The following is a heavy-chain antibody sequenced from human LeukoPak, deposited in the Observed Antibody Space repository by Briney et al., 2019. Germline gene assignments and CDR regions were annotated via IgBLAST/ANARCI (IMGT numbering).Heavy chain of an antibody. J-gene: IGHJ4*02. Sequence: ASVKVSCKASGYTFTSYGISWVRQAPGQGLEWMGWISAYNGNTNYAQKLQGRVTMTTDTSTSTAYMELRSLRADDTAVYYCARDRYCSGGSCWDYWGQGTLVTVSS. CDR3: ARDRYCSGGSCWDY. CDR1: GYTFTSYG. CDR2: ISAYNGNT. D-gene: IGHD2-15*01. V-gene: IGHV1-18*01.